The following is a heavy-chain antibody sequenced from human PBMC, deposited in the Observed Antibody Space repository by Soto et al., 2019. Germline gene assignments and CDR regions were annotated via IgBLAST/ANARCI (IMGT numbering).Heavy chain of an antibody. V-gene: IGHV1-18*01. Sequence: QVQLVQSGAEVKKPGASVKVSCKASGYTFTSYGISWVRQAPGQGLEWMGWISAYNSNTNYAQKLQGRVTMTTDTSTSTAYMELRSLRSDDTAVYYCARDRDDILTGYYIRDAFDIWGQGTMVTVSS. CDR2: ISAYNSNT. CDR3: ARDRDDILTGYYIRDAFDI. D-gene: IGHD3-9*01. CDR1: GYTFTSYG. J-gene: IGHJ3*02.